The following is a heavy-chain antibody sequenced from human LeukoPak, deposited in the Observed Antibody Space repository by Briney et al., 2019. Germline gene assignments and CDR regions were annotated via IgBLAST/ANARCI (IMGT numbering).Heavy chain of an antibody. CDR3: ARQVDGRRASYISALAHFDY. D-gene: IGHD5-24*01. CDR1: GASISSSSYY. CDR2: IYYSGNT. J-gene: IGHJ4*02. Sequence: PSETLSLTCTVSGASISSSSYYWGWIRQPPGKGLEWIGSIYYSGNTHYNPSLKSRVTISVDTSKNRYSLKVTSVTAADTAVYYCARQVDGRRASYISALAHFDYWGQGTLVTVSS. V-gene: IGHV4-39*02.